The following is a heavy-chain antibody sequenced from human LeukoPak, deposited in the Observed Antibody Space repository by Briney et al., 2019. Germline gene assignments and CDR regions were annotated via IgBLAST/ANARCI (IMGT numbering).Heavy chain of an antibody. Sequence: GGSLRLSCAASGFTFSSYGMHWVRQAPGKGLEWVAFIRYDGSNKYYADSVKGRFTISRDNSKNTLYLQMNSLRAEDTAVYYCAKPPGGTTLAYFQHWGQGTLVTVSS. J-gene: IGHJ1*01. CDR1: GFTFSSYG. CDR3: AKPPGGTTLAYFQH. D-gene: IGHD4-23*01. CDR2: IRYDGSNK. V-gene: IGHV3-30*02.